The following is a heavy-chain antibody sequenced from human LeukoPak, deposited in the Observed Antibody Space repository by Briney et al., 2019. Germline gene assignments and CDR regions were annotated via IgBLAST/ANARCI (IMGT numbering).Heavy chain of an antibody. D-gene: IGHD1-14*01. J-gene: IGHJ4*02. Sequence: GGSLRLSCSVSGFTFSTYSIHWVRHGPGKGLEWVTVLSFDGTTKYFADSVKGRFSVSRDISQNRLYLRLNNLTFEDTAVYYCTKVRLPSRNSLPHFDHWGQGTLVTVSS. CDR2: LSFDGTTK. V-gene: IGHV3-30*01. CDR3: TKVRLPSRNSLPHFDH. CDR1: GFTFSTYS.